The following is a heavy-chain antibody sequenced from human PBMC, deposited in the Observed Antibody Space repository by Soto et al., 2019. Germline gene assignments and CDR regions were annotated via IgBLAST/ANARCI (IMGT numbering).Heavy chain of an antibody. J-gene: IGHJ4*02. CDR1: GGTFNNYA. Sequence: QVQLVQSGAEVKKPGSSVKVSCKASGGTFNNYAISWVRQAPGQGLEWMGGIIPNIGTADYAHKFQGRLAISADESTGTTFMELSSLRSEDTALYYCARGGVDVVATSAFDYWGQGTRVTVSS. CDR3: ARGGVDVVATSAFDY. V-gene: IGHV1-69*01. D-gene: IGHD5-12*01. CDR2: IIPNIGTA.